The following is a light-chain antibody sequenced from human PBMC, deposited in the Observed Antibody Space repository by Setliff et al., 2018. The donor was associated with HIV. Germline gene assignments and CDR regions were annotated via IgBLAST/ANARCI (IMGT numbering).Light chain of an antibody. CDR1: SSNIGAGYD. CDR3: QSYDSSLSGYV. CDR2: DNS. V-gene: IGLV1-40*01. Sequence: SVLTQPPSVSGAPGQRVTISCTGSSSNIGAGYDVHWYQQLPGTAPKLLIHDNSNRPSGVPDRFSGSKSATSASLAITGLQAEDEADYYCQSYDSSLSGYVFGTGTKV. J-gene: IGLJ1*01.